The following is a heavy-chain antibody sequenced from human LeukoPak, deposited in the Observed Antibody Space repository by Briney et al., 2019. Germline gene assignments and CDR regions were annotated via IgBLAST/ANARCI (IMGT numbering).Heavy chain of an antibody. V-gene: IGHV3-9*01. CDR2: ISWNSGSI. CDR3: AKDYGSGSYIYGMDV. J-gene: IGHJ6*02. CDR1: GFTFDDYA. Sequence: GGSLRLSCAASGFTFDDYAMHWVRQAPGKGLEWVSGISWNSGSIGYADSVKGRFTISRDNAKNSLYLLMNSLRAEDTALYYCAKDYGSGSYIYGMDVWGQGTTVTVSS. D-gene: IGHD3-10*01.